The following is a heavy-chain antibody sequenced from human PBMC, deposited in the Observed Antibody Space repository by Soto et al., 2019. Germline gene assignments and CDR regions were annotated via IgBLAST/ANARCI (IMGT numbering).Heavy chain of an antibody. J-gene: IGHJ5*02. D-gene: IGHD3-3*01. CDR2: ISSSSSYI. CDR1: GFTFSSYS. Sequence: EVQLVESGGGLVKPGGSLRLSCAASGFTFSSYSTNWVRQAPGKGLEWVSSISSSSSYIYYADSVKGRFTISRDNAKNSLYLQMNSLRAEDTAVYYCARDLGEGSGYFTWGQGTLVTVSS. CDR3: ARDLGEGSGYFT. V-gene: IGHV3-21*01.